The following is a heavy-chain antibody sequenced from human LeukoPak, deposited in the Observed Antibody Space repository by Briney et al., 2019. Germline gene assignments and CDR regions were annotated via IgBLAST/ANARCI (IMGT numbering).Heavy chain of an antibody. D-gene: IGHD1-14*01. CDR3: ARGFSATTFDY. Sequence: SQTLSLTCTVSGGSISSGDYYWSWIRQPPGKGLEWIGYIYYSGSTYYNPSLKSRVTISVDTSKNQFSLKLSSVTAADTAVYYCARGFSATTFDYWGQGTLVSVSS. CDR2: IYYSGST. V-gene: IGHV4-30-4*08. J-gene: IGHJ4*02. CDR1: GGSISSGDYY.